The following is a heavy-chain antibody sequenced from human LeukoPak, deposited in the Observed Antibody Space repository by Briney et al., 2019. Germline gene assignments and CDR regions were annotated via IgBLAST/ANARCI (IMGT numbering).Heavy chain of an antibody. D-gene: IGHD3-10*01. Sequence: KTSETLSLTCTVSGGSISSSSYYWGWIRQPPGKGLEWIGSIYYSGSTYYNPSLESRVTISVDTSKNQFSLKLSSVTAADTAVYYCARMDAGYYGSLPEYWGQGTLVTVSS. CDR3: ARMDAGYYGSLPEY. CDR2: IYYSGST. V-gene: IGHV4-39*01. J-gene: IGHJ4*02. CDR1: GGSISSSSYY.